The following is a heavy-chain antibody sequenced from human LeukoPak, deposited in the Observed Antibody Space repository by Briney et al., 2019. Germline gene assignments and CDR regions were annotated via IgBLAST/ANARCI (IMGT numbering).Heavy chain of an antibody. CDR3: ARTTIFGVVIKFDY. D-gene: IGHD3-3*01. CDR2: INHSGST. CDR1: GGSFSGYY. J-gene: IGHJ4*02. Sequence: SETLSLTCAVYGGSFSGYYWSWIRQPPGKGLEWIGEINHSGSTNYNPSLKSRVTISVDTSKNQFSLKQSSVTAADTAVCYCARTTIFGVVIKFDYWGQGTLVTVSS. V-gene: IGHV4-34*01.